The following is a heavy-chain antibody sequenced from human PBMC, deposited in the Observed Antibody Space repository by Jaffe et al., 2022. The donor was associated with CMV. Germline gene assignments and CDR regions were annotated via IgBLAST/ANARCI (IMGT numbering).Heavy chain of an antibody. CDR1: GYSISSSNW. J-gene: IGHJ6*02. CDR3: ARMVSSGYGYYYGMDV. D-gene: IGHD3-22*01. Sequence: QVQLQESGPGLVKPSDTLSLTCAVSGYSISSSNWWGWIRQPPRKGLEWIGYIHHSGITYYNPSLKSRVTMSVDTSKNHFSLKLTSVTAVDTAVYYCARMVSSGYGYYYGMDVWGQGTTVTVSS. V-gene: IGHV4-28*01. CDR2: IHHSGIT.